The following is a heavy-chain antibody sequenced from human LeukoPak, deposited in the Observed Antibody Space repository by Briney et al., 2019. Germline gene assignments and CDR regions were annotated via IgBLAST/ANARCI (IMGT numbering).Heavy chain of an antibody. Sequence: PSETLSLTCTVSGGSISSYYWSWIRQPPGKGLEWIGYIYYSGSTNYNPSLKSRVTISVDTSKNQFSLKLSSVTAADTAVYYCARTSPHYDFWSGYPGAFDIWGQGTMVTVSS. CDR3: ARTSPHYDFWSGYPGAFDI. J-gene: IGHJ3*02. D-gene: IGHD3-3*01. CDR2: IYYSGST. V-gene: IGHV4-59*01. CDR1: GGSISSYY.